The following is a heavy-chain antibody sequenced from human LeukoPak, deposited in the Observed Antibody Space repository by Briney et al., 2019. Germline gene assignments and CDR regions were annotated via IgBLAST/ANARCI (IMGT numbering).Heavy chain of an antibody. D-gene: IGHD2/OR15-2a*01. V-gene: IGHV1-2*02. CDR3: ARVLPSDN. Sequence: ASVKVSCKASGYTFTGYYIYWVRHAPGQGLEWMGWINPNGGGTNYAQKFQGRVTMTRDTSISTAYMELSGLRSDDTAVYYCARVLPSDNWGQGTLVTVSS. CDR1: GYTFTGYY. J-gene: IGHJ4*02. CDR2: INPNGGGT.